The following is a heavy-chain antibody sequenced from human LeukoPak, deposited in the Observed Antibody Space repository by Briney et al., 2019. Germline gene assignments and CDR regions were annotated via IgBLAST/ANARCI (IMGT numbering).Heavy chain of an antibody. J-gene: IGHJ4*02. D-gene: IGHD1-20*01. CDR1: GFNLRAYN. V-gene: IGHV3-21*01. Sequence: GGSLRLSCAASGFNLRAYNMDWVRQAPGKWLEWVSSISTSSSYIYYADSVKGRFTISRDNAETSLYLQMHSLRVEDTALYYCARDDNWNDKPFDFWGQGTLVTVSS. CDR3: ARDDNWNDKPFDF. CDR2: ISTSSSYI.